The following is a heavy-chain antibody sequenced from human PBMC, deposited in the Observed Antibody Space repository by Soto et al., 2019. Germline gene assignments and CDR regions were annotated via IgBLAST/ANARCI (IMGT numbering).Heavy chain of an antibody. CDR3: ARELYSSSWNDAFDI. CDR2: ISSSSTI. D-gene: IGHD6-13*01. J-gene: IGHJ3*02. CDR1: GFTFSSYS. V-gene: IGHV3-48*01. Sequence: EVQLVESGGGLVQPGGSLRLSCAASGFTFSSYSMNWVRQAPGKGLEWVSYISSSSTIYYADSVKGRFTIIRDNAKNSVYRQMHSLRAEDTAVYYCARELYSSSWNDAFDIWGQGTMFTVSS.